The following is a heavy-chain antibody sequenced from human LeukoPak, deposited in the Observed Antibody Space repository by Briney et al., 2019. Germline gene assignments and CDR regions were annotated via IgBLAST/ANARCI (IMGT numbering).Heavy chain of an antibody. CDR2: ISNNGGST. V-gene: IGHV3-64D*06. J-gene: IGHJ4*02. CDR1: GFPFSSYA. D-gene: IGHD6-13*01. CDR3: VKDSSSWYGGEYFDY. Sequence: GGSLRLSCSASGFPFSSYAMHWVRQAPGKGLKYVSSISNNGGSTYYADSVKGRFSISRDNSKNTLLLQMSSLRSEDTAVYYCVKDSSSWYGGEYFDYWGQGTLVTVSS.